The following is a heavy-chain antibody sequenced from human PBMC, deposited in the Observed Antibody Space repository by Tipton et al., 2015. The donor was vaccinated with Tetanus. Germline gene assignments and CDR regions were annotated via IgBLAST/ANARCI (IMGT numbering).Heavy chain of an antibody. CDR3: ARGLKRPTRPGRGWDWFDP. Sequence: TLSLTCTVSSGSMSSYYWSWIRQPPGKGLEWIGYIYSSGSISYNPTLASRLTISVDTAKNQFSLKLVSVTAADTAVYYCARGLKRPTRPGRGWDWFDPWGQGTLVTVSS. J-gene: IGHJ5*02. D-gene: IGHD6-6*01. V-gene: IGHV4-59*01. CDR2: IYSSGSI. CDR1: SGSMSSYY.